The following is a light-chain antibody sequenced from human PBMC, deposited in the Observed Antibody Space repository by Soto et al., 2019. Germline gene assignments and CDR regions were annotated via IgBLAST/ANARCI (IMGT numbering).Light chain of an antibody. J-gene: IGKJ1*01. CDR1: HTISSW. Sequence: IQMTQSPSTLSGTVGDRVTITCRASHTISSWLAWYQQKPGKAPNLLIYKASTLQSGVPSRFSGNGSGTEFTLTITSLQPDDSATYYCQQYNGLPTWTFGQRTKVDI. V-gene: IGKV1-5*03. CDR2: KAS. CDR3: QQYNGLPTWT.